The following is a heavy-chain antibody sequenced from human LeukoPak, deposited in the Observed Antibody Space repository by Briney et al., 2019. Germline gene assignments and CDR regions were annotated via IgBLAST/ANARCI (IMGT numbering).Heavy chain of an antibody. CDR2: IYYSGST. CDR3: AIDWWKNYYYGMDV. D-gene: IGHD2-15*01. V-gene: IGHV4-59*01. CDR1: GGSISSYY. J-gene: IGHJ6*02. Sequence: SETLSLTCTVSGGSISSYYWSWIRQPPGKGLEWIGYIYYSGSTNYNPSLKSRVTISVDTSKNQFSLKLSSVTAADTAVYYCAIDWWKNYYYGMDVWGQGTTVTVSS.